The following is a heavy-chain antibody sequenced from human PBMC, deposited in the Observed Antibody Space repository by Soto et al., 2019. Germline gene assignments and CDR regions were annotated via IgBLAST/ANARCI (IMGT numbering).Heavy chain of an antibody. J-gene: IGHJ5*02. CDR3: ARLGNYYQSLDP. V-gene: IGHV4-34*01. CDR2: INHSGST. D-gene: IGHD4-4*01. CDR1: GGSFSGYY. Sequence: SETLSLTCAVYGGSFSGYYWSWIRQPPGKGLEWIGEINHSGSTNYNPSLKSRVTISVDTSKNQFSLKLSSVTAADTAVYYCARLGNYYQSLDPGGPGTLVTVSS.